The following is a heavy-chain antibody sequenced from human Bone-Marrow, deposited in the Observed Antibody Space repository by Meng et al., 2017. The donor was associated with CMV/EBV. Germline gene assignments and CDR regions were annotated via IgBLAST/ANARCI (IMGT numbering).Heavy chain of an antibody. CDR1: GGSGRDYY. D-gene: IGHD5-18*01. CDR2: IFYSGNT. CDR3: ARDVTPDF. Sequence: SCTVSGGSGRDYYWSWIRKPPGKGLEWIGYIFYSGNTKYNPSLEGRVIISVDPSKNQFSLSLTSLTAADTAVYYCARDVTPDFWGQGTLVTVSS. V-gene: IGHV4-59*02. J-gene: IGHJ4*02.